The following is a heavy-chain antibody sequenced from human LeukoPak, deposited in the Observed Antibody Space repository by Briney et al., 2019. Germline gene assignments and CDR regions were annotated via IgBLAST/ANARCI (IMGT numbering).Heavy chain of an antibody. J-gene: IGHJ6*02. CDR1: GFTFDDYG. V-gene: IGHV3-20*01. D-gene: IGHD1-1*01. Sequence: GGSLRLSCAAPGFTFDDYGMSWVRQAPGKGLEWVSGINWNGGSTGYADSVKGRFTISRDNAKNSLYLQMNSLRAEDTALYHCARDRDWNDALPSGMDVWGQGTTVTVSS. CDR2: INWNGGST. CDR3: ARDRDWNDALPSGMDV.